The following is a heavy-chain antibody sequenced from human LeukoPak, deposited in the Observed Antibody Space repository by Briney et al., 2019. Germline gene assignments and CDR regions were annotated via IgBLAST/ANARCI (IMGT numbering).Heavy chain of an antibody. CDR1: GFRFSDYY. V-gene: IGHV3-11*01. J-gene: IGHJ2*01. CDR3: ASGIQPRLSWFFDL. Sequence: GGSLRLSCAASGFRFSDYYMTWIRQAPGKGPEWVAYISSHGTTLYYVDSVKGRFTISRDNAKNSMYLQMNSLRADDTAVYYCASGIQPRLSWFFDLWGRGTQVIVSS. D-gene: IGHD5-18*01. CDR2: ISSHGTTL.